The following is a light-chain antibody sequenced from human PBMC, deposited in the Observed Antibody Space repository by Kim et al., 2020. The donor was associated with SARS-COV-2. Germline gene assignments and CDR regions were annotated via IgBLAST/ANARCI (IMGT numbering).Light chain of an antibody. V-gene: IGKV1-5*03. Sequence: DIQMTQSPSTLSASVGDRVTITCRASQSINSWLAWYQQKPGKAPNLLISKASNLESGVPSRFSGSGSGTEFTLTISSLQPDDFATYYCQQYNTYSTFGRGTKVEIK. CDR1: QSINSW. CDR2: KAS. J-gene: IGKJ1*01. CDR3: QQYNTYST.